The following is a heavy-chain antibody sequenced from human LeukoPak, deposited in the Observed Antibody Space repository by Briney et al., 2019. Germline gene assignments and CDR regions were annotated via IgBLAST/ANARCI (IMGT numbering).Heavy chain of an antibody. CDR3: ARSPTYYYDSSGYSTVHYFDY. Sequence: SVKVSCKASGGTFSSYAISWVRQAPGQGLGWMGGIIPIFGTANYAQKFQGRVTITADESTSTAYIGLSSLRSEDTAVYYCARSPTYYYDSSGYSTVHYFDYWGQGTLVTVSS. V-gene: IGHV1-69*13. CDR1: GGTFSSYA. D-gene: IGHD3-22*01. CDR2: IIPIFGTA. J-gene: IGHJ4*02.